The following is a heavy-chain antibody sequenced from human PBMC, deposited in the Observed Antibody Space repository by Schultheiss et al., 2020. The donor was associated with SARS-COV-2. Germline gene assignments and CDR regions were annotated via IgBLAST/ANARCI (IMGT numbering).Heavy chain of an antibody. CDR1: GFTFSSYA. CDR2: IRSKTDGGTT. Sequence: GGSLRLSCAASGFTFSSYAMHWVRQAPGKGLEWVGRIRSKTDGGTTDYAAPVKGRFTISRDDSKNTLYLQMNSLKTEDTAVYYCTTGYCSSTSCSYYYYYYYMDVWGKGTTVTVSS. J-gene: IGHJ6*03. V-gene: IGHV3-15*01. D-gene: IGHD2-2*01. CDR3: TTGYCSSTSCSYYYYYYYMDV.